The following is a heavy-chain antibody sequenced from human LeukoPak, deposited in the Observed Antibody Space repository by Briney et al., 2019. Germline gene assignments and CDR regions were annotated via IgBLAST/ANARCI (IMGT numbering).Heavy chain of an antibody. CDR3: ATSIVGFSYDEHFQH. Sequence: QAGGSLRLSCAASGFTVNTNHMHWVRQAPGKGLEWVSTIYNGGSTYYVDSVKGRFTISRDNFKSTLYLQMNSLRAEDTAVYYCATSIVGFSYDEHFQHWGQGTLVTVSS. J-gene: IGHJ1*01. D-gene: IGHD1-26*01. CDR2: IYNGGST. V-gene: IGHV3-53*01. CDR1: GFTVNTNH.